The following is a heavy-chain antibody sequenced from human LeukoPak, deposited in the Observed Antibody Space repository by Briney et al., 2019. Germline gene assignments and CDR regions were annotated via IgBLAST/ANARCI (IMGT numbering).Heavy chain of an antibody. V-gene: IGHV3-21*01. Sequence: GGSLRLSCAASGFTFSSYSMIWVRQAPGKGLEWVSSISSGSSFIYYADSVKGRFTISRDNAKNSLYLQMNSLRAEDTAVYYCARDSGSPQDAFDIWGQGTMVTVSS. CDR2: ISSGSSFI. J-gene: IGHJ3*02. D-gene: IGHD6-13*01. CDR1: GFTFSSYS. CDR3: ARDSGSPQDAFDI.